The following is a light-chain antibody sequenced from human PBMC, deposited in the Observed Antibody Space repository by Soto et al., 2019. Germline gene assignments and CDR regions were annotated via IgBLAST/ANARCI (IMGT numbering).Light chain of an antibody. Sequence: DIQLTQSPSSLSASVGDRVTITCQASQAIITYLNWFQQKPGKAPKLLIYDASHLETGAPSRFSGSGSGTAFTFTISSLQPEDIGTYFCQQYDILPLTFGGGTKVEV. CDR1: QAIITY. V-gene: IGKV1-33*01. CDR3: QQYDILPLT. J-gene: IGKJ4*01. CDR2: DAS.